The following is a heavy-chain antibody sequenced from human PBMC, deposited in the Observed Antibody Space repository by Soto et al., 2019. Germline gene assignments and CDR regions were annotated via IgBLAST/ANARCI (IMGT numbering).Heavy chain of an antibody. V-gene: IGHV3-33*01. CDR1: GFTFSSYG. CDR2: IWYDGSNK. J-gene: IGHJ6*03. Sequence: GGSLRLSCAASGFTFSSYGMHWVRQAPGKGLEWVAVIWYDGSNKYYADSVKGRFTISRDNSKNTLYLQMNSLRAEDTAVYYCARGERITIFGVVMNPRYYYYYMDVWGKGTTVTVSS. CDR3: ARGERITIFGVVMNPRYYYYYMDV. D-gene: IGHD3-3*01.